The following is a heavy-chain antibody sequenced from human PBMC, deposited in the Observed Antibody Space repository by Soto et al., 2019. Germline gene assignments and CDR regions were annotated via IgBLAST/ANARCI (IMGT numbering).Heavy chain of an antibody. CDR3: ARHRNSGYGHPTFDF. CDR2: IYPGDSDT. D-gene: IGHD5-12*01. V-gene: IGHV5-51*01. Sequence: PGESLKISCQGPGYSFTNHWIGWVRQMPGKRLELMGIIYPGDSDTRYSPSFQDQVTISVDKSISTAYLQWSSLKASDNAIYFCARHRNSGYGHPTFDFWGQGTPVTVSS. CDR1: GYSFTNHW. J-gene: IGHJ4*02.